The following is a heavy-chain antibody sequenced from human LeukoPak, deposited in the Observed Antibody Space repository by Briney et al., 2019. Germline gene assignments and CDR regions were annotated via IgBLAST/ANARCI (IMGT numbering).Heavy chain of an antibody. D-gene: IGHD2-15*01. J-gene: IGHJ4*02. CDR3: ARDRRRYFSGGSCYSEFDY. CDR1: GGTFSSYA. V-gene: IGHV1-69*13. Sequence: ASVKVSCKASGGTFSSYAISWVRQAPGQGLEWMGGIIPIFGTANYAQKFQGRVTITADESTSTAYMELSSLRSEDTAVYYCARDRRRYFSGGSCYSEFDYWGQGTLVTVSS. CDR2: IIPIFGTA.